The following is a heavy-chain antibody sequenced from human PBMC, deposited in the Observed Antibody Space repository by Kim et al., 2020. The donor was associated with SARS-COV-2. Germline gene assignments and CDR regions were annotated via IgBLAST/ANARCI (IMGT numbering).Heavy chain of an antibody. J-gene: IGHJ4*02. CDR3: ATTDFWSGYYVGY. Sequence: SETLSLTCTVSGGSISSSSYYWGWIRQPPGKGLEWIGSIYYSGSTYYNPSLKSRVTISVDTSKNQFSLKLSSVTAADTAVYYCATTDFWSGYYVGYWGQG. V-gene: IGHV4-39*01. CDR2: IYYSGST. D-gene: IGHD3-3*01. CDR1: GGSISSSSYY.